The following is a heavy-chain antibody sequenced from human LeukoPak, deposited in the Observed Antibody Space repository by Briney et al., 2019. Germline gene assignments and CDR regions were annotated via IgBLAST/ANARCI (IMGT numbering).Heavy chain of an antibody. V-gene: IGHV1-2*02. J-gene: IGHJ5*02. CDR3: ARSHYDFWSGYYGTP. CDR2: INPNSGGT. CDR1: GYTFTGYY. D-gene: IGHD3-3*01. Sequence: ASVKVSCKASGYTFTGYYMHWVRQAPGQGLEWMGWINPNSGGTNYAQKFQGRVTMTRDTSISTAYMELSRLRSDDTAVYYCARSHYDFWSGYYGTPWGQGTLVTVSS.